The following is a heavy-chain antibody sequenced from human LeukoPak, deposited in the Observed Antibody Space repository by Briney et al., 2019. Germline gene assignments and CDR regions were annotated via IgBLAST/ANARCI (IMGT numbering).Heavy chain of an antibody. Sequence: SGPALVKPTQTLTLTCTFSGFSLSTSGMRVSWIRQPPGKALEWLARIDWDDDKFYSASLKTRLTISKDTSKNQVVLTMTNMDPVDTATYYCARIGGSGTSYYFDYWGQGTLVTVSS. CDR2: IDWDDDK. CDR1: GFSLSTSGMR. J-gene: IGHJ4*02. CDR3: ARIGGSGTSYYFDY. D-gene: IGHD3-10*01. V-gene: IGHV2-70*04.